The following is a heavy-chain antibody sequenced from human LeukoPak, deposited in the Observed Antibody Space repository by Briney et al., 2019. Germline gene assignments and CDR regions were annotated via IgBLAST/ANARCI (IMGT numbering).Heavy chain of an antibody. V-gene: IGHV1-2*06. CDR2: IDPNSGGT. D-gene: IGHD6-13*01. CDR1: GYTFTGYY. CDR3: ARGNPYSSSCAY. J-gene: IGHJ4*02. Sequence: GASVKVSCMASGYTFTGYYMHWVRQAPGQGLEWMGRIDPNSGGTKYAQKFQGRVTMTRDTSIGTAYMELRRLTSDDTAVYYCARGNPYSSSCAYWGQGTLVTVSA.